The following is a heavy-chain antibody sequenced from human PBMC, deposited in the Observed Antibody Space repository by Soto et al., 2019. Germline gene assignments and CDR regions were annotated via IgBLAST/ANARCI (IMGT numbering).Heavy chain of an antibody. CDR1: GFTCSSYW. V-gene: IGHV3-7*05. CDR2: IKQDGSEK. CDR3: ARVPYDILTGYYTSFDY. Sequence: GGSLRLSCTASGFTCSSYWMSWVRQAPGKGLEWVANIKQDGSEKYYVDSVKGRFTISRDNAKNSLYLQMNSLRAEDTAVYYCARVPYDILTGYYTSFDYWGQGTLVTVSS. D-gene: IGHD3-9*01. J-gene: IGHJ4*02.